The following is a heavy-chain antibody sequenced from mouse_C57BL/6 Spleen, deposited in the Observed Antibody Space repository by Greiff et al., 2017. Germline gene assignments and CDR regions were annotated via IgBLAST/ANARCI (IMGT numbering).Heavy chain of an antibody. Sequence: QVPLQQSGPGLVAPSQSLSITCTVSGFSLTSYGVSWVRQPPGKGLEWLGVIWGDGSTNYHSALISRLSISKDNSKSQVFLKLNSLQTDDTATYYCAKEGFGYYGSHWYFDVWGTGTTVTVSS. J-gene: IGHJ1*03. CDR1: GFSLTSYG. D-gene: IGHD1-1*01. V-gene: IGHV2-3*01. CDR2: IWGDGST. CDR3: AKEGFGYYGSHWYFDV.